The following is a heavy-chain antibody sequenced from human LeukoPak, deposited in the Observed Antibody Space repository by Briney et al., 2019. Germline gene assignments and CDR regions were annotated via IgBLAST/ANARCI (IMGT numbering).Heavy chain of an antibody. CDR1: GFTFGNYA. J-gene: IGHJ3*02. D-gene: IGHD1-26*01. Sequence: GTSLRLSCAASGFTFGNYAMHWVRQAPGKGLEWVALISNDGTNKYYADSVKGRFTMSRDNSKSTVYLQVNSLRAEDTAVYYCAVGLTIWGQGTMVTVSS. CDR2: ISNDGTNK. CDR3: AVGLTI. V-gene: IGHV3-30-3*01.